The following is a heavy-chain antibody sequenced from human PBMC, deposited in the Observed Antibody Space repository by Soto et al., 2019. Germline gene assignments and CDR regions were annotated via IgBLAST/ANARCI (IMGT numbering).Heavy chain of an antibody. CDR3: ARGRPTYYFDY. J-gene: IGHJ4*02. CDR2: LYTDGNT. Sequence: GGSLRLSCAASGFTFSSYAMSWVRQAPGKGLEWVSVLYTDGNTHYADSVKGRFTISRDTSKNTLYLQMNSLRAEDTAVYRCARGRPTYYFDYWGQGTLVTVSS. V-gene: IGHV3-53*01. D-gene: IGHD4-4*01. CDR1: GFTFSSYA.